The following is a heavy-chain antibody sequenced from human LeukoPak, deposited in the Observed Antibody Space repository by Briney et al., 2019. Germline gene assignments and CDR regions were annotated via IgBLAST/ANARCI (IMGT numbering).Heavy chain of an antibody. V-gene: IGHV3-23*01. CDR1: GFTFSSYA. D-gene: IGHD3-10*01. Sequence: PGGSLRLSCAASGFTFSSYAMSWVRQAPGKGLEWVSAISGSGGSTYYADSVKGRFTISRDNSKNTLYLQMNSLRAEDTAVYYCAKGFLSSGIRDPRNHFDYWGQGTLVTVSS. CDR2: ISGSGGST. CDR3: AKGFLSSGIRDPRNHFDY. J-gene: IGHJ4*02.